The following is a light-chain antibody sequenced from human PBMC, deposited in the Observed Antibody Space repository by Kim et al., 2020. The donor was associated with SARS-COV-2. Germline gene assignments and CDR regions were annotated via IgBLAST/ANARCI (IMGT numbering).Light chain of an antibody. J-gene: IGLJ2*01. CDR3: NSRDSNDNVV. Sequence: SSELTQDPAVSVALGQTVRITCQGDSLRSYYATWYQQKPGQAPILVIYGKNNRPSGIPDRLSGSRSGNTASLTITGTQAGDEADYYCNSRDSNDNVVFGG. CDR2: GKN. V-gene: IGLV3-19*01. CDR1: SLRSYY.